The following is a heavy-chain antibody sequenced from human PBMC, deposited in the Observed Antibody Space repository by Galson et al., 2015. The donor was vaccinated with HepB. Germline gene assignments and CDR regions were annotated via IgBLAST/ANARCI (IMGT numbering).Heavy chain of an antibody. CDR2: ISYDGDNK. V-gene: IGHV3-30-3*02. D-gene: IGHD3-16*01. CDR3: ARGGSDEQLDH. J-gene: IGHJ4*02. Sequence: SLRLSCAASGFSFSHYPMHWVRQAPGKGLEWVTFISYDGDNKTYADSVKGRFTISRDDSKNTLYLQMNALRADDSAVCFCARGGSDEQLDHGGQGTLVTVSS. CDR1: GFSFSHYP.